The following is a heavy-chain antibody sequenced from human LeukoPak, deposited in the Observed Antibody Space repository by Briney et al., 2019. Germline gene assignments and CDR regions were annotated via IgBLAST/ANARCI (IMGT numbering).Heavy chain of an antibody. Sequence: GASVKVSCKASGYTFTSYGISWVRQAPGQGLEWMGWISAYNGNTNYAQKSQGRVTVTADESTSTAYMELSSLRSEDTAVYYCALVWYYYDSSPYWYFDLWGRGTLVTVSS. J-gene: IGHJ2*01. D-gene: IGHD3-22*01. V-gene: IGHV1-18*01. CDR1: GYTFTSYG. CDR2: ISAYNGNT. CDR3: ALVWYYYDSSPYWYFDL.